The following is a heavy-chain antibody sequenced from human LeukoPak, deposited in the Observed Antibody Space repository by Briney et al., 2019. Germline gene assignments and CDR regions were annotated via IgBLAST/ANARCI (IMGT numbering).Heavy chain of an antibody. J-gene: IGHJ4*02. V-gene: IGHV3-23*01. CDR3: AKDRPNYYDSSGHYYRRNGDY. D-gene: IGHD3-22*01. CDR2: ITSSGGST. Sequence: TGGSLRLSCAASGFTFSSYAMSWVRQAPGKGLEWVPSITSSGGSTYYAGSVKGQFTISRDNSKNTVYLQMNSLRAEDTAVYYCAKDRPNYYDSSGHYYRRNGDYWGQGTLVTVSS. CDR1: GFTFSSYA.